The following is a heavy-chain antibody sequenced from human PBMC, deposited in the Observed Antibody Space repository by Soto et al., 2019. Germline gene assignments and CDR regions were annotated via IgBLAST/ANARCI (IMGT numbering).Heavy chain of an antibody. V-gene: IGHV3-9*01. CDR3: AKDTYYYDRSGYYTYDH. Sequence: GGSLRLSCAASGFTFDDYAMHWVRQAPGRGLEWVSGIRWNRSSIGYADSVKGRFTISRDNSKNSLYLQMNSLRAEDTAVYYCAKDTYYYDRSGYYTYDHWGQGTQVTVSS. CDR2: IRWNRSSI. CDR1: GFTFDDYA. J-gene: IGHJ4*02. D-gene: IGHD3-22*01.